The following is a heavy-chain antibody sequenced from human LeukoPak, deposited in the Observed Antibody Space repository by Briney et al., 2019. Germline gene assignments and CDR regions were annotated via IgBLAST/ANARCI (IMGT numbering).Heavy chain of an antibody. CDR1: GFTFDDYA. D-gene: IGHD5-18*01. J-gene: IGHJ4*02. CDR2: ISWNSGSI. V-gene: IGHV3-9*01. Sequence: GGSLRLSCAASGFTFDDYATHWVRQAPGKGLEWVSGISWNSGSIGYADSVKGRFTISRDNAKNSLYLQMNSLRAEDTALYYCAKSVDTAMVVPTPFDYWGQGTLVTVSS. CDR3: AKSVDTAMVVPTPFDY.